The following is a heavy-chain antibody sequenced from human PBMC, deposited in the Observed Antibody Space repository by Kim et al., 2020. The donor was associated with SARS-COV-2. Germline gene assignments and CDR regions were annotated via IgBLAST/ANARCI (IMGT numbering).Heavy chain of an antibody. Sequence: SETLSLTCTVSGGSISSSSYYWGWIRQPPGKGLEWIGSIYYSGSTYYNPSLKSRVTISVDTSKNQFSLKLSSVTAADTAVYYCARRTIYFIGGITGTTYVAFDIWGQGTMVTVSS. CDR1: GGSISSSSYY. J-gene: IGHJ3*02. D-gene: IGHD1-7*01. CDR2: IYYSGST. V-gene: IGHV4-39*01. CDR3: ARRTIYFIGGITGTTYVAFDI.